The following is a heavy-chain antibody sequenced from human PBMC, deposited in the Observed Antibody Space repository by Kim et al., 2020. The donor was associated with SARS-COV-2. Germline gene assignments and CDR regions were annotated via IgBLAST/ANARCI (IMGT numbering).Heavy chain of an antibody. J-gene: IGHJ6*02. Sequence: GGSLRLSCAASGFTFSSYAMSWVRQAPGKGLEWVSVIYSGGSSTYYADSVKGRFTISRDNSKNTLYLQMNSLRAEDTAVYYCAKSTIPTYCSGGSCYSAYYYGMAVWGQGTTVTVS. D-gene: IGHD2-15*01. CDR1: GFTFSSYA. CDR3: AKSTIPTYCSGGSCYSAYYYGMAV. CDR2: IYSGGSST. V-gene: IGHV3-23*03.